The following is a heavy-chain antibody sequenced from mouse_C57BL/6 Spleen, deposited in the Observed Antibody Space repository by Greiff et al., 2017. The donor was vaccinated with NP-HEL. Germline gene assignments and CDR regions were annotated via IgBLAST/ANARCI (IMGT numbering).Heavy chain of an antibody. D-gene: IGHD1-1*01. Sequence: EVKLMESGGGLVQPGGSLKLSCAASGIDFSRYWMSWVRRAPGKGLEWIGEINPDSSTINYAPSLKDKFIISRDNAKNTLYLQMSKVRSEDTALYYCARRGYYGSSPSYWYFDVWGTGTTVTVSS. CDR1: GIDFSRYW. CDR2: INPDSSTI. V-gene: IGHV4-1*01. J-gene: IGHJ1*03. CDR3: ARRGYYGSSPSYWYFDV.